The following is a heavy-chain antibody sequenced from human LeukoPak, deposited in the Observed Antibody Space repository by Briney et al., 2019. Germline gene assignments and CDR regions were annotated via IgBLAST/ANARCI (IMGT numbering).Heavy chain of an antibody. Sequence: SETLSLTCTVSSGSISGYYWSWIRQPPGKGLEWIGYSYYSGSNSYSPSLKSRVTILVDTSKNQFSLKLTYVTPADTAVYYCARVRLGVGAAFDIWGQGTMVTVSS. V-gene: IGHV4-59*01. CDR2: SYYSGSN. CDR1: SGSISGYY. J-gene: IGHJ3*02. D-gene: IGHD3-10*01. CDR3: ARVRLGVGAAFDI.